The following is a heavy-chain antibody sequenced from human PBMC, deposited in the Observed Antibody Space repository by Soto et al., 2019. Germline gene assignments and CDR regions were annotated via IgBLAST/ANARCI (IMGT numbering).Heavy chain of an antibody. CDR2: ISYDGSNK. V-gene: IGHV3-30-3*01. D-gene: IGHD3-3*01. CDR3: ARDEIRFSWAYGMDV. CDR1: GFTFSSCA. Sequence: QVQLVEPGGGVVQPGRSLRLSCAASGFTFSSCAMHWVRQAPGKGLEWVAVISYDGSNKYYADSVKGRFTISRDNSKNTLYLQMNSLRAEDTAVYYCARDEIRFSWAYGMDVWGQGTTVTVSS. J-gene: IGHJ6*02.